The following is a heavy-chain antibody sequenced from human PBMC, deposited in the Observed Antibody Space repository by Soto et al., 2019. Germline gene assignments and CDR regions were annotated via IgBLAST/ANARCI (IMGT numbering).Heavy chain of an antibody. CDR1: GGSISGGGYY. CDR3: ARVRKQQLDGDNWFDP. Sequence: SETLSLTCTVSGGSISGGGYYWSWIRQHPGKGLEWIGYIYYSGSTYYNPSLKSRVTISVDTSKNQFSLKLSSVTAADTAVYYCARVRKQQLDGDNWFDPWGQGTLVTVSS. J-gene: IGHJ5*02. V-gene: IGHV4-31*03. D-gene: IGHD6-13*01. CDR2: IYYSGST.